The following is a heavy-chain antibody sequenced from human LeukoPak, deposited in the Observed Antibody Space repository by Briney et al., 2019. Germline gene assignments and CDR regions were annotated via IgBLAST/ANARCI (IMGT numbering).Heavy chain of an antibody. Sequence: SETLSLTCTVAGGSISTYYWSWILQPPGKGLEWIGYISYSGSTNYNPSLKSRVTISLDTSKNQFALKLSSVTAADTAVYYCARSIIGTRSKFDYWGQGTLVTVSS. V-gene: IGHV4-59*08. J-gene: IGHJ4*02. CDR3: ARSIIGTRSKFDY. CDR2: ISYSGST. D-gene: IGHD1/OR15-1a*01. CDR1: GGSISTYY.